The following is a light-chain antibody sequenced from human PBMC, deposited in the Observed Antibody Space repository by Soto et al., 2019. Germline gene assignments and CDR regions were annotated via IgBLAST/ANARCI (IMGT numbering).Light chain of an antibody. CDR3: QQYGFSPIS. CDR1: QTVTNDY. Sequence: EVVLTQSPGTLSLSPGERVTLSCRASQTVTNDYLAWYQQKDGQAPRLLIYDASTRATGVPDRFSGSGSGPEYTLTITRLEPDDFAVYSCQQYGFSPISFGQGTRLELK. V-gene: IGKV3-20*01. J-gene: IGKJ5*01. CDR2: DAS.